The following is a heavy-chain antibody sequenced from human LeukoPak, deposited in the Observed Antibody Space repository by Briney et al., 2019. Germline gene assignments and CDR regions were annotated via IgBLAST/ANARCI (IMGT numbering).Heavy chain of an antibody. CDR1: GFTFSSYS. CDR3: ARYKGAARDSDAFDI. J-gene: IGHJ3*02. V-gene: IGHV3-21*01. D-gene: IGHD6-25*01. Sequence: GGSLRLSCAASGFTFSSYSMNWVRQAPGKGLEWVSSISSSSSYIYYADSVKGRFTISRDNAMNSLYLQMNSLRAEDTAVYYCARYKGAARDSDAFDIWGQGTMVTVSS. CDR2: ISSSSSYI.